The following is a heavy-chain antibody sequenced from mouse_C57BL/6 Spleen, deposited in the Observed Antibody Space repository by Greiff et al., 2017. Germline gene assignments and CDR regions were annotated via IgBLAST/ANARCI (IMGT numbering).Heavy chain of an antibody. CDR3: ARARIYYGSSSGPWVAY. CDR2: IDPSVSET. CDR1: GYTFTSSW. J-gene: IGHJ3*01. Sequence: QVQLQQPGAELVRPGSSVKLSCKASGYTFTSSWLHWVKQRPIQGLEWIGNIDPSVSETHYNQKFKDKATLTVNKSSSTAYMQLSSLTSEDSAVYYCARARIYYGSSSGPWVAYWGQGTLVTVAA. V-gene: IGHV1-52*01. D-gene: IGHD1-1*01.